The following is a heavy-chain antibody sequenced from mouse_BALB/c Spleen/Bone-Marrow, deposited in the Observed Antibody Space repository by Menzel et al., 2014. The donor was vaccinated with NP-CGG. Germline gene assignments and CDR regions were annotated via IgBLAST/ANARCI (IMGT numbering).Heavy chain of an antibody. V-gene: IGHV14-3*02. CDR3: ASYVYGYYFDY. CDR2: IDPANDNT. D-gene: IGHD2-2*01. CDR1: GFNIKDTY. J-gene: IGHJ2*01. Sequence: VTLKECGAELVKPGASVKLSCTASGFNIKDTYIHWVKQRPEQGLEWIGRIDPANDNTKYDPKFQGKATITADTSSSXAYLQLSSLTSEDTAVYYCASYVYGYYFDYWGQGTTLTVS.